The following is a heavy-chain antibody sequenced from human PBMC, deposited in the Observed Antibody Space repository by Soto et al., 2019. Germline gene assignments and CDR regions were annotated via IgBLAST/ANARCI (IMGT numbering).Heavy chain of an antibody. D-gene: IGHD3-9*01. CDR1: GFTFSSYA. CDR2: ISYDGSNK. CDR3: ARDPLITRVLNNTRYYYYGMDV. J-gene: IGHJ6*02. Sequence: QVQLVESGGGVVQPGRSLRLSCAASGFTFSSYAMHWVRQAPGKGLEWVAVISYDGSNKYYADSVKGRFTISRDNSKNTLYLQMNSLRAGDTAVYYCARDPLITRVLNNTRYYYYGMDVWGQGTTVTVSS. V-gene: IGHV3-30-3*01.